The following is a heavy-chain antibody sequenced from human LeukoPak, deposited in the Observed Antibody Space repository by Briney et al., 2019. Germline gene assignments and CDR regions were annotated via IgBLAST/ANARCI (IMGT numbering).Heavy chain of an antibody. V-gene: IGHV3-64D*06. CDR3: ARCGVGVAAAAANC. CDR2: ISSNGATT. D-gene: IGHD6-13*01. J-gene: IGHJ4*02. CDR1: GFTFNRFY. Sequence: GGSLRLSCSASGFTFNRFYLHWVRQAPGKGLKFVSHISSNGATTYYADSVKGRFTISRDNSKNTLYLQMSSLRADDTAVYYCARCGVGVAAAAANCWGQGTLLTVSS.